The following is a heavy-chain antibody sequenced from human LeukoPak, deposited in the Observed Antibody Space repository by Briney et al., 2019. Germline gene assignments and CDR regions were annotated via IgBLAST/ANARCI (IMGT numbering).Heavy chain of an antibody. CDR3: AELGITMIGGV. V-gene: IGHV3-21*01. CDR2: ISSSGYSI. CDR1: GFTFSNFN. D-gene: IGHD3-10*02. J-gene: IGHJ6*04. Sequence: GGCLRLSCAASGFTFSNFNMNWVRQAPGKGLEWVSCISSSGYSIYYADSVKGRFTISRDNAKNSLYLQMNSLRAEDTAVYYCAELGITMIGGVWGKGTTVTISS.